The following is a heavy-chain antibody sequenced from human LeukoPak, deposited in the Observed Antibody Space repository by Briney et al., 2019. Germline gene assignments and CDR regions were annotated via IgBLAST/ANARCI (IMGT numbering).Heavy chain of an antibody. Sequence: SETLSLTCTVSGGSISSGTYYWGWIRQPPGKGLEWIGRIYYSGSTDYNPSLKSRVTISVDTSKNQFSLKLSSVTAADTAVYYCARRGDYSYYFVYWGQGTLVTVSS. CDR3: ARRGDYSYYFVY. D-gene: IGHD4-11*01. V-gene: IGHV4-39*01. J-gene: IGHJ4*02. CDR2: IYYSGST. CDR1: GGSISSGTYY.